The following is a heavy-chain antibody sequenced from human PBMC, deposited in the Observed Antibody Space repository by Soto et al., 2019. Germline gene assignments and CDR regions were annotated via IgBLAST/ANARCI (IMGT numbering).Heavy chain of an antibody. CDR3: ARLRTIAAAGTTLWFDP. V-gene: IGHV4-59*08. J-gene: IGHJ5*02. D-gene: IGHD6-13*01. CDR1: GGSMSSYC. CDR2: IYYSGST. Sequence: QVQLQESDPGLVKPSETLSLTCTVSGGSMSSYCWSWIRQTPGKGLEWIGYIYYSGSTNYNPSLKSRVTISVDTSKNQFSLKLSSVTAADTAVYYCARLRTIAAAGTTLWFDPWGQGTLVTVSS.